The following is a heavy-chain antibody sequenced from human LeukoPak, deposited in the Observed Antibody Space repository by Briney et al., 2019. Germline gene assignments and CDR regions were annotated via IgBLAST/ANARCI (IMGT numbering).Heavy chain of an antibody. J-gene: IGHJ4*02. V-gene: IGHV3-23*01. D-gene: IGHD6-19*01. CDR2: ISGSGGST. CDR1: GLTFSSYT. Sequence: GGSLRLSCAASGLTFSSYTMSWVRQAPGKGLEWVSAISGSGGSTYYAGSVKGRFTISRDNSKNTLYLQMNSLRAEDTAVYYCAKERGYSSGWPDYWGQGTLVTVSS. CDR3: AKERGYSSGWPDY.